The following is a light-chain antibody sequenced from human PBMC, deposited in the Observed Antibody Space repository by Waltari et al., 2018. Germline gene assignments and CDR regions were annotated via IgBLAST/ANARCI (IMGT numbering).Light chain of an antibody. V-gene: IGLV4-69*01. CDR3: QTGGHGTWV. CDR1: SGHSTNI. CDR2: VNSDGSH. J-gene: IGLJ3*02. Sequence: QLVLTQSPSASASLGASVKLTCTLSSGHSTNIIAWLQQQPEKGPRFLMNVNSDGSHNTGVGIPDRVSGSSSGAERYLTISRLQSEEEADYYWQTGGHGTWVFGGGTRLTVL.